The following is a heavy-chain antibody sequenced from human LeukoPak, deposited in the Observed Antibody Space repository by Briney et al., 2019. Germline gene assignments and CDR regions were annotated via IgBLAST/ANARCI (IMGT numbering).Heavy chain of an antibody. V-gene: IGHV4-39*07. CDR3: ARNYGHTSIRYDY. CDR1: GGSISSSSYY. J-gene: IGHJ4*02. Sequence: PSETLSLTCTVSGGSISSSSYYWGWVRQPPGRGLEWLGSIYYSGSTYYNPSLKGRVTISVDTSKNQFSLKLSSVTAADTAVYYCARNYGHTSIRYDYWGQGTLVTVSS. CDR2: IYYSGST. D-gene: IGHD4-17*01.